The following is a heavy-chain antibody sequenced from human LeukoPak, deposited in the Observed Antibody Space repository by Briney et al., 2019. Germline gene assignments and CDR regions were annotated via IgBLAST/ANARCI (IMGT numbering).Heavy chain of an antibody. J-gene: IGHJ5*02. V-gene: IGHV3-21*01. CDR3: ARAGASSGSYFWFDP. CDR2: ISTSSDYI. Sequence: GGSLRLSCAASGFTFSNYKMNWGRQAPGKGLEWVSSISTSSDYIYYADSVKGRFTISRDNARNSLYLQMNSLRAEDTAVYYCARAGASSGSYFWFDPWGQGTLVTVSS. D-gene: IGHD1-26*01. CDR1: GFTFSNYK.